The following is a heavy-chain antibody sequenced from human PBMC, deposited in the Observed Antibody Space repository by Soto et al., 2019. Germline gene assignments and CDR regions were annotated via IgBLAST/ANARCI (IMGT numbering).Heavy chain of an antibody. CDR2: INHSGST. J-gene: IGHJ4*02. CDR3: ARGRRAVVPAAKSFDY. CDR1: GGSFSGYY. D-gene: IGHD2-2*01. Sequence: SETLSLTCAVYGGSFSGYYWSWIRQPPGKGLEWIGEINHSGSTNYNPSLKSRVTISVDTSKNQFSLKLSSVTAADTAVYYCARGRRAVVPAAKSFDYWGQGTLVTVSS. V-gene: IGHV4-34*01.